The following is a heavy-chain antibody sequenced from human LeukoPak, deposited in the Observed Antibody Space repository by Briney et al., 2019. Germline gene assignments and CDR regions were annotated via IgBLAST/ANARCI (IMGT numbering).Heavy chain of an antibody. Sequence: SVKVSCKASGGTFNNYANSWVRQAPGQGLEWMGGIIPIFGTAKYAQKFQGRVTITADESTSTAYMELSSLRSNDTAVYYCASHTQRRNDLFVGDYWGQGTLVTVSS. D-gene: IGHD2-8*01. CDR2: IIPIFGTA. J-gene: IGHJ4*02. CDR1: GGTFNNYA. V-gene: IGHV1-69*13. CDR3: ASHTQRRNDLFVGDY.